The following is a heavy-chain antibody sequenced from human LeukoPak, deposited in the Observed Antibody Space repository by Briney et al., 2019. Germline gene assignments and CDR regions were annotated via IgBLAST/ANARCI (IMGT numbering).Heavy chain of an antibody. CDR2: ISSSSSYI. CDR3: ARDRCPLCSGPDY. V-gene: IGHV3-21*01. J-gene: IGHJ4*02. CDR1: GFTFSSYS. Sequence: GGSLRLSCAASGFTFSSYSMNWVRQAPGKGLEWVSSISSSSSYIYYADSVKGRFTISRDNAKNPLYLQMNSLRAEDTAVYYCARDRCPLCSGPDYWGQGTLVAVSS. D-gene: IGHD2-15*01.